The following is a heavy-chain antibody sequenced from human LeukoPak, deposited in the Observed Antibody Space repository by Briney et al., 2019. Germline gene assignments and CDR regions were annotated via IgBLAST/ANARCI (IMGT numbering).Heavy chain of an antibody. CDR2: IDPRGGGT. V-gene: IGHV1-46*01. CDR1: GFTFTTYY. CDR3: ASHLSYYYGSGSSISELGKSLDY. D-gene: IGHD3-10*01. J-gene: IGHJ4*02. Sequence: VASVKVSCKASGFTFTTYYLHWVRQAPGQGLEWMGIIDPRGGGTNYAQNFQGRVTMTRDTSTSTVYMELSSLRSEDTAVYYCASHLSYYYGSGSSISELGKSLDYWGQGTLVTVSS.